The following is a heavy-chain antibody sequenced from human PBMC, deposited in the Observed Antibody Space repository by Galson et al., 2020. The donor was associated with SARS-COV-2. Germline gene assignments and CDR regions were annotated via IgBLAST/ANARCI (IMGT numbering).Heavy chain of an antibody. V-gene: IGHV1-18*01. Sequence: ASVKVSCKASGYTFTSYGISWVRQAPGQGLEWMGWISAYNGNTNYAQKLQGRVTMTTDTSTSTAYMELRSLRSDDTAVYYCARTLRDERGYDFWSGYHYYFDYWGQGTLITASS. J-gene: IGHJ4*02. CDR1: GYTFTSYG. CDR2: ISAYNGNT. CDR3: ARTLRDERGYDFWSGYHYYFDY. D-gene: IGHD3-3*01.